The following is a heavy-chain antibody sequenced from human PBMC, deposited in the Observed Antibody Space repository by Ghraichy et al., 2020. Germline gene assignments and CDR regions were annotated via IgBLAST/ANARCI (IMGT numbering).Heavy chain of an antibody. CDR1: GGSFSGYY. CDR3: ASLPTAYNDYGMDV. V-gene: IGHV4-34*01. Sequence: SETLSLTCAVYGGSFSGYYWSWIRQPPGKGLEWIGEINHSGSTNYNPSLKSRVTISVDTSKNQFSLKLSSVTAADTAVYYCASLPTAYNDYGMDVWGQGTTVTVSS. J-gene: IGHJ6*02. CDR2: INHSGST. D-gene: IGHD1-14*01.